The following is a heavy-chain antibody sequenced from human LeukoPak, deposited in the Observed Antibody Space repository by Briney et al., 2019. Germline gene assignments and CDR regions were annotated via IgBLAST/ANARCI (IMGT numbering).Heavy chain of an antibody. V-gene: IGHV4-4*07. Sequence: SETLSLTCTVSGGSISSYYWSWIRQPAGKGLEWVGRIYTSGSTNYNPSLKSRVTMSVDTSKNQFSLKLSSVTAADTAAYYCARAGDSSSSNWFDPWGQGTLVTVSS. D-gene: IGHD6-6*01. CDR2: IYTSGST. J-gene: IGHJ5*02. CDR1: GGSISSYY. CDR3: ARAGDSSSSNWFDP.